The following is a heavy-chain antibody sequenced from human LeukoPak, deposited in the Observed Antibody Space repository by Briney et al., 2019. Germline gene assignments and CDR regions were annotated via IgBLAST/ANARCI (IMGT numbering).Heavy chain of an antibody. D-gene: IGHD3-10*01. CDR2: INPNSGGT. V-gene: IGHV1-2*02. Sequence: ASVKVSCKASGYTFTGYYMHWVRQAPGQGLEWMGWINPNSGGTNYAQKFQGRVTMTRDTSISTAYMELSRLRPDDTAVYYCASPQFYGSGSYFRDYWGQGTLVTVSS. J-gene: IGHJ4*02. CDR1: GYTFTGYY. CDR3: ASPQFYGSGSYFRDY.